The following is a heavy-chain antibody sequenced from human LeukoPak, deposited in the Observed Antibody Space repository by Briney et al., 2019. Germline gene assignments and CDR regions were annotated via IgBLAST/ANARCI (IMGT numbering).Heavy chain of an antibody. J-gene: IGHJ4*02. CDR1: GYTLTELS. D-gene: IGHD3-10*01. CDR3: ATVWTYYYGSGSYQPGYGY. V-gene: IGHV1-24*01. Sequence: ASVKVSCKISGYTLTELSMHWVRQAPGKGLEWMGGFDPEDGETIYAQKFQGRVTMTEDTSTDTAYMELSSLRSEDTAVYYCATVWTYYYGSGSYQPGYGYWGQGTLVTVSS. CDR2: FDPEDGET.